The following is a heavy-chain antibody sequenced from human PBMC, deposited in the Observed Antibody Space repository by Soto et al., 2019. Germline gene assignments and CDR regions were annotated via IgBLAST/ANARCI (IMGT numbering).Heavy chain of an antibody. V-gene: IGHV1-18*01. J-gene: IGHJ4*02. CDR2: ISAYNGNT. D-gene: IGHD3-9*01. Sequence: EASVKVSCKASGYTFTSYGISWVRQAPGQGLEWMGWISAYNGNTNYAQKLQGRVTMTTDTSTSTAYMELRSLRSDDTAVYYCARARVLRYFDWFPSKQENDYWGQGTLVTVSS. CDR1: GYTFTSYG. CDR3: ARARVLRYFDWFPSKQENDY.